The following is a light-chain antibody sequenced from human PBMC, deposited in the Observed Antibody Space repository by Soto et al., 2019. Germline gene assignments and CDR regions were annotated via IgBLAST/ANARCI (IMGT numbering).Light chain of an antibody. CDR3: SSHAGSKRV. CDR2: EVS. CDR1: SSDVGGYNY. Sequence: QSVLSQPASGSGSPGQSVSISCTGTSSDVGGYNYVSWYQQHPGKAPKLMIYEVSKRPSGVPDRFSGSKSGNTASLTVSGLQAEDEADYYCSSHAGSKRVFGTGTKVTVL. V-gene: IGLV2-8*01. J-gene: IGLJ1*01.